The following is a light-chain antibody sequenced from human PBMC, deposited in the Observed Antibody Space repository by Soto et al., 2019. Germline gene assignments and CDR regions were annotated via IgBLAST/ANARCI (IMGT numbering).Light chain of an antibody. CDR3: QQYYNWYT. CDR2: GAS. CDR1: QSVDTK. Sequence: ETVMTQSPATLSVSLGERVTLSCRASQSVDTKLAWYQHKPGQAPRLLIYGASTRATGIPARFSGSGSGKEFTRTISGLQSEDFAVYFCQQYYNWYTYGQGTKLEIK. J-gene: IGKJ2*01. V-gene: IGKV3-15*01.